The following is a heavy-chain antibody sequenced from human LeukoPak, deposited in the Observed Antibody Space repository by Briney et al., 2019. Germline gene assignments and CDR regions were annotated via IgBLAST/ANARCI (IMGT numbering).Heavy chain of an antibody. CDR1: GYTFTGYY. CDR2: INPNSGGT. D-gene: IGHD1-7*01. CDR3: ARDVDWNYRDYYYGMDV. V-gene: IGHV1-2*02. J-gene: IGHJ6*02. Sequence: EASVKVAYKASGYTFTGYYMHWVRQAPGQGLEWMGWINPNSGGTNYAQKFQGRVTMTRDTSISTAYMELSRLRSDDTAVYYCARDVDWNYRDYYYGMDVWGQGTTVTVSS.